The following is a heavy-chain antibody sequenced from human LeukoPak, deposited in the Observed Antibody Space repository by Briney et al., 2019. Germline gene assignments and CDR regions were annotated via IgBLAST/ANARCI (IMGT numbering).Heavy chain of an antibody. V-gene: IGHV3-23*01. CDR1: GFTFSSYA. CDR2: ISGSGGST. CDR3: AKDHYYDSSGPDPDPWDL. D-gene: IGHD3-22*01. Sequence: QAGGSLRLSCAASGFTFSSYAMSWVRQAPGKGLEWVSAISGSGGSTYYADSVKGRFTISRDNSKNTLYLQMNSLRAEDTAVYYCAKDHYYDSSGPDPDPWDLWGQGTLVTVSS. J-gene: IGHJ4*02.